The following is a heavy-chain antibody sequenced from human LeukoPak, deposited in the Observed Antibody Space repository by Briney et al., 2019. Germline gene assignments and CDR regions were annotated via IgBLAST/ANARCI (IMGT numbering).Heavy chain of an antibody. CDR3: ARGYRTYCGGDCYYY. CDR2: INHSGST. Sequence: SETLSLTCAVYGGSFSGYYWGWIRQPPGKGLEWIGEINHSGSTNYNPSLKSRVTISVDTSKNQFSLKLSSVTAADTAVYYCARGYRTYCGGDCYYYWGQGTLVTVSS. J-gene: IGHJ4*02. D-gene: IGHD2-21*02. V-gene: IGHV4-34*01. CDR1: GGSFSGYY.